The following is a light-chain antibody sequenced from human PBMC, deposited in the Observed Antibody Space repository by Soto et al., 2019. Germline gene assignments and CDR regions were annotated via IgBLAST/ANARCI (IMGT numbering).Light chain of an antibody. CDR2: GAS. V-gene: IGKV3-20*01. Sequence: EIVLTQSPGTMSLSPGERATLSCRASQSVSGNHLAWYQQKPGQAPRLLIHGASSRAIGIPDRFSVSGSGTDFTLTISRLEHGDFAVYYCQQYDSATNAFGQGTRLEIK. CDR3: QQYDSATNA. CDR1: QSVSGNH. J-gene: IGKJ5*01.